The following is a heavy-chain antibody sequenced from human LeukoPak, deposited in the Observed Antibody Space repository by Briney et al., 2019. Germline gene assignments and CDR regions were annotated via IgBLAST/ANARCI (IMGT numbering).Heavy chain of an antibody. D-gene: IGHD6-13*01. CDR3: AREPRQSSLTKGGFDY. Sequence: SVKVSCKASGYTFTSYGISWVRQAPGQGLEWMGGIIPIFGTANYAQKFQGRDTITADESTSTAYMELSSLRSEDTAVYYCAREPRQSSLTKGGFDYWGQGTLVTVSS. J-gene: IGHJ4*02. V-gene: IGHV1-69*13. CDR1: GYTFTSYG. CDR2: IIPIFGTA.